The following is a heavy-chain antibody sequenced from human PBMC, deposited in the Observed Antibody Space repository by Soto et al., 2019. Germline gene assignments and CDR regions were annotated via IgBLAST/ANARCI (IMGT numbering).Heavy chain of an antibody. V-gene: IGHV4-39*02. Sequence: SETLSLICTVSGGSISSSSYYWGWIRQPPGKGLEWIGSIYYSGSTYYNPSLKSRVTISIDTSKNQFSLTLTSVTAADTTVYYCVKDCSSTYYNWFDPWGQGTLVTVSS. CDR2: IYYSGST. J-gene: IGHJ5*02. CDR1: GGSISSSSYY. D-gene: IGHD1-26*01. CDR3: VKDCSSTYYNWFDP.